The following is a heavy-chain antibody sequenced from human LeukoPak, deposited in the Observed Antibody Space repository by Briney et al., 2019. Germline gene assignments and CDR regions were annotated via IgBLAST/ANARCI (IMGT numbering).Heavy chain of an antibody. CDR1: GYTFTDYY. CDR3: AKGQAVAGSLAALYFDY. D-gene: IGHD6-19*01. CDR2: INPNGGST. V-gene: IGHV1-46*01. J-gene: IGHJ4*02. Sequence: ASVKVSCKASGYTFTDYYMHWVRQAPGQGLEWMAIINPNGGSTTYAQKFQGRVTMTRGTSTSTVYMELSSLRSEDTAVYYCAKGQAVAGSLAALYFDYWGQGTLVTVSS.